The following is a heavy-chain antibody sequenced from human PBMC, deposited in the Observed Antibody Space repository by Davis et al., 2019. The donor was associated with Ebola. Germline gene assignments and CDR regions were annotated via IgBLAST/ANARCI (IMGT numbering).Heavy chain of an antibody. Sequence: GESLNISCAASGFTFSTYTMNWVRQAPGKGLERVSYIGSDTSSTYYADSVKGRFTISRDNSKNTLYLQMNSLRAEDTAVYYCTRHVSGDFWYFDLWGRGTLVTVSS. J-gene: IGHJ2*01. D-gene: IGHD4-17*01. CDR3: TRHVSGDFWYFDL. CDR1: GFTFSTYT. CDR2: IGSDTSST. V-gene: IGHV3-48*01.